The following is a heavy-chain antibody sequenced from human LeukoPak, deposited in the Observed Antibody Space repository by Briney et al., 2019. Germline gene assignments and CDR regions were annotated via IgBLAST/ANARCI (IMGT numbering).Heavy chain of an antibody. CDR3: AGLVGRYSSGLYYYYFDY. CDR1: GDSINSLDL. CDR2: MYLSGTT. D-gene: IGHD3-22*01. Sequence: SETLSLTCTVSGDSINSLDLWSWVHQPPGKGLEWIGEMYLSGTTHSNPSVKGRVTISINKSKNQFFLNLSSVTAADTAVYYCAGLVGRYSSGLYYYYFDYWGQGTLVTVSS. V-gene: IGHV4-4*02. J-gene: IGHJ4*02.